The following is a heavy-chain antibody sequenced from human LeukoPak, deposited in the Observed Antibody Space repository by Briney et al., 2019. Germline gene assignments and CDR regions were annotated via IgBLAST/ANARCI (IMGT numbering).Heavy chain of an antibody. CDR2: ISISSSYI. Sequence: GGSLRLSCAASGFTFSRYSMNWVRQAPGKGLEWVSSISISSSYIYYADSVKGRFTMSRDNAKNSLYLQVNSLRAEDTAVYYCARDTGFPFFDFWGHGALVTVSS. CDR3: ARDTGFPFFDF. V-gene: IGHV3-21*04. J-gene: IGHJ4*01. CDR1: GFTFSRYS.